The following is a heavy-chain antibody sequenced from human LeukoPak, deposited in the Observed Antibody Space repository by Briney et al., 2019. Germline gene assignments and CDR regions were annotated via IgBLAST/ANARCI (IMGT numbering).Heavy chain of an antibody. Sequence: GASVKVSCKASGGTFNSYAISWVRQAPGQGLEWMGGIIPIFGTTNYARKFRGRVTLTADKSTRTAYMELSSLRSEDTAMYYCARGFIALAGYDAFDVWGQGTVVTVSS. CDR2: IIPIFGTT. CDR3: ARGFIALAGYDAFDV. D-gene: IGHD6-19*01. V-gene: IGHV1-69*06. CDR1: GGTFNSYA. J-gene: IGHJ3*01.